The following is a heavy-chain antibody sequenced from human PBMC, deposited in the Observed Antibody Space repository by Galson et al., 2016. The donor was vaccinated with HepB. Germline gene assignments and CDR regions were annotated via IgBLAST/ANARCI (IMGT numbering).Heavy chain of an antibody. V-gene: IGHV4-31*03. CDR2: IYYSGST. J-gene: IGHJ6*04. CDR3: AKSRNYYYGMDV. CDR1: GGSISSGGYY. D-gene: IGHD2-2*01. Sequence: TLSLTCTVSGGSISSGGYYWSWIRQHPGKGLEWIGYIYYSGSTYYDPSLKSRVTISVDTSKNQFSLKLGSVTAADTAVYYCAKSRNYYYGMDVWGKGTTVTVSS.